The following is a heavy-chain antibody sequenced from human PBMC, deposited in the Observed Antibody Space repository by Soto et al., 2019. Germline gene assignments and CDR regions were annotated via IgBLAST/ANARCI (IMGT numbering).Heavy chain of an antibody. D-gene: IGHD2-8*01. CDR2: IYPDDSET. J-gene: IGHJ4*02. CDR3: ARVRNNGGGGYFDF. Sequence: EVQLVQSGAEVKKPGESLKISCKTSGYNFRTFWIGWLRQMPGKGLEWMGMIYPDDSETKYSPAFEGHVSISSDSYISTTYLQWSSLQASDTAIFYCARVRNNGGGGYFDFWGQGTLVTVSS. V-gene: IGHV5-51*01. CDR1: GYNFRTFW.